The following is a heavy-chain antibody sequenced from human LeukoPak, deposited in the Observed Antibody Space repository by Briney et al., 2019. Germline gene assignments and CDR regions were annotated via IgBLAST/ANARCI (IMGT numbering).Heavy chain of an antibody. V-gene: IGHV4-59*01. D-gene: IGHD3-22*01. CDR2: IYHTGST. CDR3: ARGPYSYDSSGAFDI. CDR1: GASISSFY. J-gene: IGHJ3*02. Sequence: PSETLSLTCTVSGASISSFYWSWIRQPPGKGLEWITYIYHTGSTNYNPSLKSRVTISMDTSKNQFSLKLNSVTAADTAVYFCARGPYSYDSSGAFDIWGQGTMATVSS.